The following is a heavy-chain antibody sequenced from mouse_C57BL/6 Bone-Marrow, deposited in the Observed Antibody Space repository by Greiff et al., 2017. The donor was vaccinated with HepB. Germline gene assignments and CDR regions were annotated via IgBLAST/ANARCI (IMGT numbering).Heavy chain of an antibody. CDR2: INPNNGGT. CDR1: GYTFTDYN. V-gene: IGHV1-22*01. J-gene: IGHJ2*01. D-gene: IGHD1-1*01. Sequence: VQLQQSGPELVKPGASVKMSCKASGYTFTDYNMHWVKQSHGKSLERIGYINPNNGGTSYNQKFKGKATLTVNKSSSTAYMELRSLTSEDSAVYYCARFGNLLLRYRDYWGQGTTLTVSS. CDR3: ARFGNLLLRYRDY.